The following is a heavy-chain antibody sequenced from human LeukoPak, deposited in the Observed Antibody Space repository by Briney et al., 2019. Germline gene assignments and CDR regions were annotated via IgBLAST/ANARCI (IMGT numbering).Heavy chain of an antibody. Sequence: PGGSLRLSCAASGFTFSSYAMHWVRRAPGKGLEWVAVISYDGSNKYYADSVKGRFTIPRDNSKNTLYLQMNSLRAEDTAVYYCAGEKARSWYGRYYYYGMDVWGQGTTITVSS. CDR3: AGEKARSWYGRYYYYGMDV. CDR1: GFTFSSYA. CDR2: ISYDGSNK. D-gene: IGHD6-13*01. J-gene: IGHJ6*02. V-gene: IGHV3-30-3*01.